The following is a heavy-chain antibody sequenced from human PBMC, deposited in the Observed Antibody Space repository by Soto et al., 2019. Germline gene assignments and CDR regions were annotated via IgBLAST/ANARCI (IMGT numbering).Heavy chain of an antibody. J-gene: IGHJ3*02. CDR2: TYYRSKWYY. V-gene: IGHV6-1*01. D-gene: IGHD6-13*01. CDR1: GDSVSSNSAA. CDR3: ARYSSPLGQYAFDI. Sequence: SQTLSLPCAISGDSVSSNSAAWNLIRQSPSRGLEWLGKTYYRSKWYYDYAVSVESRITFNPDTSKNQFSLHLNSVTPEDTAVYYCARYSSPLGQYAFDIWGQGTMVTVSS.